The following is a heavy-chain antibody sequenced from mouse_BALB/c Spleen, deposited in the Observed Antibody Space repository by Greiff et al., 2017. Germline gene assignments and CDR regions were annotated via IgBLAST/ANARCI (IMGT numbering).Heavy chain of an antibody. CDR1: GYTFTDYV. J-gene: IGHJ2*01. CDR3: NARDYGSSYFDD. D-gene: IGHD1-1*01. CDR2: IYPGSGST. V-gene: IGHV1-83*01. Sequence: VQLQQSGPELVKPGASVKMSCKASGYTFTDYVISWVKQRTGQGLEWIGEIYPGSGSTYYNEKFKGKATLTADTSSNTAYLQLSSLTSEDTAVYYCNARDYGSSYFDDWGQGTTLTVSS.